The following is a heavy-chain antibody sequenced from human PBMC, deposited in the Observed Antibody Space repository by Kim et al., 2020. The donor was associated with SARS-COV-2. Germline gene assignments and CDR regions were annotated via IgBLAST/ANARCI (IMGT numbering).Heavy chain of an antibody. Sequence: GGSLRLSCAASGFTFSTYAMGWVRQAPGKGLEWVSSIISLGITTYYADSVKGRFTISRDNSENTLYLQMNSLRAEDTAIYFCAKEPGVIPQHYIYYCGQG. CDR2: IISLGITT. CDR1: GFTFSTYA. CDR3: AKEPGVIPQHYIYY. D-gene: IGHD3-10*01. J-gene: IGHJ4*02. V-gene: IGHV3-23*01.